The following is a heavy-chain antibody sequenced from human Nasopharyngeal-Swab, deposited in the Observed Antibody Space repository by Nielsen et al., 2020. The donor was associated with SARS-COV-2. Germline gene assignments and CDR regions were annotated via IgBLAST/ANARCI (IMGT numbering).Heavy chain of an antibody. CDR1: GFTFSSYG. D-gene: IGHD6-19*01. CDR3: ARETVAGTRPDY. Sequence: GESLPISCAASGFTFSSYGMHWVRQAPGKGLEWVAVISYDGSNKYYADSVKGRFTISRDNSKNTLYLQMNSLRAEDTAVYYCARETVAGTRPDYWGQGTLVTVSS. J-gene: IGHJ4*02. CDR2: ISYDGSNK. V-gene: IGHV3-30*03.